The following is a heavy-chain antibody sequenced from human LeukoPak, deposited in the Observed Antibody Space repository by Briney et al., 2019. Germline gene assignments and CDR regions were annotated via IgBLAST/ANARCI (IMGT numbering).Heavy chain of an antibody. Sequence: GASVKVSCKASGYTFTGYYMHWVRQAPGQGLEWMGWINPNSGGTNYAQKFQGRVTMTRDTSISTAYMELSRLRSDDTAVYYCAREGSSWYGSFFDYWGQGTLATVSS. V-gene: IGHV1-2*02. D-gene: IGHD6-13*01. CDR2: INPNSGGT. J-gene: IGHJ4*02. CDR1: GYTFTGYY. CDR3: AREGSSWYGSFFDY.